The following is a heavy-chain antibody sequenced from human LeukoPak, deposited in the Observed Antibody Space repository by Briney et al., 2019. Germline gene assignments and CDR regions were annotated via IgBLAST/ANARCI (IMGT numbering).Heavy chain of an antibody. V-gene: IGHV3-23*01. CDR2: ISGSGDDT. CDR3: GRYLNSGPLDN. Sequence: GGSLRLSCEASGFTFSSYWMSWVRQAPGKGLEWVSAISGSGDDTYYADSVKGRFTISRDNSKNTLYLQMNSLRAEDTAVYYCGRYLNSGPLDNWGQGIQVTVSS. J-gene: IGHJ4*02. D-gene: IGHD3-9*01. CDR1: GFTFSSYW.